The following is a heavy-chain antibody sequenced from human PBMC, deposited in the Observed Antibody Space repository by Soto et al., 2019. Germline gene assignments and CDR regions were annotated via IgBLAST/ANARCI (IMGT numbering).Heavy chain of an antibody. J-gene: IGHJ6*02. CDR1: GYSFTSYW. CDR2: IYPGDSDT. D-gene: IGHD3-16*01. V-gene: IGHV5-51*01. CDR3: ATSSRGQPPYYYGMDV. Sequence: GESLKISCKGSGYSFTSYWIGWVGQMPGKGLEWMGIIYPGDSDTRYSPSFQGQVTISADKSISTAYLQWSSLKASDTAMYYCATSSRGQPPYYYGMDVWGQGTTVTVSS.